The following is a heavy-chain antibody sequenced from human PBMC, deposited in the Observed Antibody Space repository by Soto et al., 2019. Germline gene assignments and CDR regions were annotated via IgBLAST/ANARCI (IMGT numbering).Heavy chain of an antibody. D-gene: IGHD3-10*01. CDR1: GFTFSSYG. V-gene: IGHV3-33*01. CDR2: IWYDGSNK. CDR3: ARGVIDTMVRGAKDAFDI. J-gene: IGHJ3*02. Sequence: GGSLRLSCAASGFTFSSYGMHWVRQAPGKGLEWVAVIWYDGSNKYYADSVKGRFTISRDNSKNTLYLQMNSLRAEDTAVYYCARGVIDTMVRGAKDAFDIWGQGTMVTVSS.